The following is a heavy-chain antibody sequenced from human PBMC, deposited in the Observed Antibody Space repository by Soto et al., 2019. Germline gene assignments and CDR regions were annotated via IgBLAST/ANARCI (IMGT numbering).Heavy chain of an antibody. Sequence: HPGGSLRLSCAASGFTFSSYWISWVRQAAGKGLQLEANIKQDGSEKYYVDSVKCRVTISRDNAKNSLYLQMNSLRAEDTAVYYCARDGIAARLTNAEYFQHWGQGTLVTVSS. J-gene: IGHJ1*01. V-gene: IGHV3-7*05. D-gene: IGHD6-6*01. CDR1: GFTFSSYW. CDR2: IKQDGSEK. CDR3: ARDGIAARLTNAEYFQH.